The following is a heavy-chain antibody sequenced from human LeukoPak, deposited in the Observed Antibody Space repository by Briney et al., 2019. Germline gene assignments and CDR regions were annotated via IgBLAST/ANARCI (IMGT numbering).Heavy chain of an antibody. CDR1: GYTFTTYA. CDR3: ARDMGSGSLHY. Sequence: ASVKVSCKASGYTFTTYAIHWVRQAPGQRLEWLGWINTGNGDTRYSQTFQGRVTITRDTSASTAYMELSSLRPEDTAVYYCARDMGSGSLHYWGQGTLVTISS. J-gene: IGHJ4*02. V-gene: IGHV1-3*04. CDR2: INTGNGDT. D-gene: IGHD1-26*01.